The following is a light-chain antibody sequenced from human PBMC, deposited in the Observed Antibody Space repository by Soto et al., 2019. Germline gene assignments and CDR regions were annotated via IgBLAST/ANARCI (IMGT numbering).Light chain of an antibody. CDR1: QGISNY. CDR3: QKYNSPPRT. Sequence: DIQMTQSPPTLSASVGDRVTITCRASQGISNYLAWYQQKPGELPKLVIYAASILQTGVPSRFSGSGSGTDFSLTISSLQPEDFATYFCQKYNSPPRTLGQGTKVDIK. J-gene: IGKJ1*01. CDR2: AAS. V-gene: IGKV1-27*01.